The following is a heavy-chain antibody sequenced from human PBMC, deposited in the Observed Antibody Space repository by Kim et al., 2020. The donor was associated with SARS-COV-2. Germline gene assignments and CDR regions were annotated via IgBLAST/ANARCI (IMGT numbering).Heavy chain of an antibody. V-gene: IGHV4-39*01. CDR3: ARHPTLVGAHDY. Sequence: SETLSLTCTVSGGSISSSSYYWGWIRQPPGKGLEWIGSIYYSGSTYYNPSLKSRVTISVDTSKNQFSLKLSSVTAADTAVYYCARHPTLVGAHDYWGQGTLVTVSS. CDR1: GGSISSSSYY. J-gene: IGHJ4*02. CDR2: IYYSGST. D-gene: IGHD1-26*01.